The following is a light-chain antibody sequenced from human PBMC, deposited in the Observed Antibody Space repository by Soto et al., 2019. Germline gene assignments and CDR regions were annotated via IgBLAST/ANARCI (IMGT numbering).Light chain of an antibody. CDR3: QSYDSSLSGYV. Sequence: QSVLTQPPSVSGAPGQRVTISCTGSSANIGAAYNVDWYQQLPGTAPKLLIYGNNNRPPGVPARSSGSKSGTSASLAIAGLQAEDEGDYYCQSYDSSLSGYVFGTGTKVTVL. CDR2: GNN. V-gene: IGLV1-40*01. J-gene: IGLJ1*01. CDR1: SANIGAAYN.